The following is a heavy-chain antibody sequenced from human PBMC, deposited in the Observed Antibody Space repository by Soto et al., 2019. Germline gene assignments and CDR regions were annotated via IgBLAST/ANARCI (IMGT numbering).Heavy chain of an antibody. D-gene: IGHD2-21*01. CDR2: IVYSGST. CDR1: GGSISTSRSY. V-gene: IGHV4-39*01. CDR3: ARQPTTGDTDLWFDP. J-gene: IGHJ5*02. Sequence: QLQLLESGPGLVKASETLSLTCSVSGGSISTSRSYWAWIRQPPGKGLEWLANIVYSGSTFYNPSPASRVSVSVDTSKNEFSLKLRSVTAADTAVYYCARQPTTGDTDLWFDPWGQGTLVTVSS.